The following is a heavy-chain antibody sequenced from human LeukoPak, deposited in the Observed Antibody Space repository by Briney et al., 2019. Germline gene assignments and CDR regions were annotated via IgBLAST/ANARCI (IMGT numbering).Heavy chain of an antibody. J-gene: IGHJ4*02. Sequence: ASVTVSCKASGYTFTIYGISWVRQAPGQGREWMGWTSAYNGNTNYAQKLQGRVTMTTDTSTSTAYVELRSLRSDDTAVYYWARNKILRSAAGIGGLGYWGQGTLVTVSS. D-gene: IGHD6-13*01. CDR2: TSAYNGNT. V-gene: IGHV1-18*01. CDR1: GYTFTIYG. CDR3: ARNKILRSAAGIGGLGY.